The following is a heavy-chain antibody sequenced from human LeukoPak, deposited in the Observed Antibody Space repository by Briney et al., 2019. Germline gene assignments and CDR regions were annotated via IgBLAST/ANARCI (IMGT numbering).Heavy chain of an antibody. CDR3: AKSAGFRGVREYYFDY. CDR1: GFTFSSYA. V-gene: IGHV3-23*01. J-gene: IGHJ4*02. D-gene: IGHD3-10*01. Sequence: GGSLRLSCAASGFTFSSYAMSWVRQAPGKGLEWVSAISGSGGSTYYADSVKGRFTISRDDSKNTLYLQMNSLRAEDTAVYYCAKSAGFRGVREYYFDYWGQGTLVTVSS. CDR2: ISGSGGST.